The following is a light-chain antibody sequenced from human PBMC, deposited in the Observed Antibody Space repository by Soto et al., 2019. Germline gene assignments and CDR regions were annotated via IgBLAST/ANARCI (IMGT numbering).Light chain of an antibody. Sequence: QSALTQPASVSGSPGQSITISCTGTSSDVGSYNLVSWYQQHPGKAPKVMIYEGTKRPSGVSNRFSGSKSGNTASLTISGLQAEDEADYYCCSYAGSHVVFGGGTKVTVL. CDR1: SSDVGSYNL. CDR3: CSYAGSHVV. V-gene: IGLV2-23*01. CDR2: EGT. J-gene: IGLJ2*01.